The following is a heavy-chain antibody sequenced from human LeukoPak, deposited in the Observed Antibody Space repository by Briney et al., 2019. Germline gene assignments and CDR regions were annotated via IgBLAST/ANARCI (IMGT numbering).Heavy chain of an antibody. CDR2: IDRDGSRI. D-gene: IGHD4-23*01. CDR3: VRGNDYGGPHY. CDR1: GFTFSNYA. V-gene: IGHV3-74*01. J-gene: IGHJ4*02. Sequence: GGSLRLSCDASGFTFSNYAMSWVRQAPGKGLVWVSRIDRDGSRINYADSVKGRFTISRDNGKNTLFLQMNSLRAEDAAVYYCVRGNDYGGPHYWGQGTLVTVSS.